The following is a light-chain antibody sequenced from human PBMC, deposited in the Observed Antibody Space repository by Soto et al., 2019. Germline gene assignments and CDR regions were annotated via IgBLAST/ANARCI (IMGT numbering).Light chain of an antibody. CDR2: DAS. Sequence: EIVLTQSPATLSLSPGERATLSCRASQSVSSYLAWYQQKPGQAPRLLIYDASNRATGIPARFSGSGSGTDFNLNISSLEPEDFAVYYCKHRSNWTSNFGGGTKVEIK. CDR1: QSVSSY. J-gene: IGKJ4*01. V-gene: IGKV3-11*01. CDR3: KHRSNWTSN.